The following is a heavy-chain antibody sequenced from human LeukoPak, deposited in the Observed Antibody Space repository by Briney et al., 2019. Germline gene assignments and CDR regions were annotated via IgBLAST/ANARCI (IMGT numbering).Heavy chain of an antibody. J-gene: IGHJ4*02. CDR3: ARGGRAGYSSSSNGGYVY. CDR2: IIPILGIA. Sequence: SVKVSCKASGGTLSSYAISWVRQAPGQGLEWMGRIIPILGIANYAQKFQGRVTITADKSTSTAYMELSSLRSEDTAVYYCARGGRAGYSSSSNGGYVYWGQGTLVTVSS. CDR1: GGTLSSYA. V-gene: IGHV1-69*04. D-gene: IGHD6-6*01.